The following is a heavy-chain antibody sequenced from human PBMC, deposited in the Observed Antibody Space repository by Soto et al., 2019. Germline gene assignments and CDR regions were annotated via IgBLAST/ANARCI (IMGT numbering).Heavy chain of an antibody. V-gene: IGHV4-34*01. CDR3: ARARGIAARPGYYYGMDV. J-gene: IGHJ6*02. CDR2: INHSGST. Sequence: LSLTCAVYGGSFSGYYWSWIRQPPGKGLEWIGEINHSGSTNYNPSLKSRVTISVDTSKNQFSLKLSSVTAADTAVYYCARARGIAARPGYYYGMDVWGQGTTVTVSS. CDR1: GGSFSGYY. D-gene: IGHD6-6*01.